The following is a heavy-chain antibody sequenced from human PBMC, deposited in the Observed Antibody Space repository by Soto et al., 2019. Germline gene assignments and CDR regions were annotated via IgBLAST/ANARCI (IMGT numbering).Heavy chain of an antibody. CDR3: ARESIYGSGSYYPYYFDY. Sequence: PGGSLRLSCAASGFTFSTYSMNWVRQAPGKGLEWISYITKSSRTIYYADSVKGRFTISRDNAKNSLYLQMNSLSAEDTAFYYCARESIYGSGSYYPYYFDYWGQGTLVTVSS. V-gene: IGHV3-48*04. J-gene: IGHJ4*02. D-gene: IGHD3-10*01. CDR1: GFTFSTYS. CDR2: ITKSSRTI.